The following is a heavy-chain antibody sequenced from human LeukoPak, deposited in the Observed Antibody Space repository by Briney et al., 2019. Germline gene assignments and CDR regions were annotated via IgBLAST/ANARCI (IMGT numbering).Heavy chain of an antibody. D-gene: IGHD3-10*01. CDR1: GGSFSGYY. CDR3: ARGSMVRGVRPKQNWFDP. J-gene: IGHJ5*02. V-gene: IGHV4-34*01. Sequence: SSETLSLTCAVYGGSFSGYYWSWIRQPPGKELEWIGEINHSGSTNYNPSLKSRVTISVDTSKNQFSLKLSSVTAADTAVYYCARGSMVRGVRPKQNWFDPWGQGTLVTVSS. CDR2: INHSGST.